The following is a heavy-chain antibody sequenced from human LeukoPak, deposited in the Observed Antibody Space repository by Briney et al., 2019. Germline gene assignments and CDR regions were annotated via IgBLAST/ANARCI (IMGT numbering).Heavy chain of an antibody. Sequence: SETLSLTCTVSGYSISSGYYWGWIRQPPGKGLEWIGSIYHSVSTYYNPSLKSRVTISVDTSKNQFSLKLSSVTAADTAVYYCARSANQIPLPYCGGDCYSAEYFQHWGQGTLVTVSS. J-gene: IGHJ1*01. CDR1: GYSISSGYY. CDR3: ARSANQIPLPYCGGDCYSAEYFQH. V-gene: IGHV4-38-2*02. D-gene: IGHD2-21*01. CDR2: IYHSVST.